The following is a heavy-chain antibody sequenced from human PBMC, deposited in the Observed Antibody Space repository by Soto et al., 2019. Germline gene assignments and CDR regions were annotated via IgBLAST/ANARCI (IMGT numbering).Heavy chain of an antibody. D-gene: IGHD2-15*01. Sequence: GGSLRLSCATSGFTFSTYWMHWVRQAPGKGLEWVANINQDESKKYYVDSVKGRFTISRDNAKNSLYLQMNSLRAEDTAMYYCANHGSPPDSALHYWGQGSLVTVSS. CDR2: INQDESKK. J-gene: IGHJ4*02. V-gene: IGHV3-7*03. CDR3: ANHGSPPDSALHY. CDR1: GFTFSTYW.